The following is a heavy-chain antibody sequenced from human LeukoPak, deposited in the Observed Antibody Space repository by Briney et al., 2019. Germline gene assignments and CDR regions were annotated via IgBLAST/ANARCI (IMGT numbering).Heavy chain of an antibody. CDR2: IYYSGST. CDR1: GGSFSGYY. J-gene: IGHJ4*02. Sequence: SETLSLTCAVYGGSFSGYYWSWIRQHPGKGLEWIGYIYYSGSTYYNPSLKSRVTISVDTSKNQFSLKLSSVTAADTAVYYCARGDGYKIGHYFDYWGQGTLVTVSS. V-gene: IGHV4-31*11. CDR3: ARGDGYKIGHYFDY. D-gene: IGHD5-24*01.